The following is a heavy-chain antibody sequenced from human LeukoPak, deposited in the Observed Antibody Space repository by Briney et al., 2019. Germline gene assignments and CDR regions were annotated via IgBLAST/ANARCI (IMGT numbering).Heavy chain of an antibody. CDR1: GYSISSGYY. V-gene: IGHV4-38-2*02. D-gene: IGHD5-18*01. CDR3: ARDERTAMAALNFDY. CDR2: IYHSGST. Sequence: SETLSLTCTVSGYSISSGYYWGWIRQPPGKGLEWIGSIYHSGSTYYNPSLKSRVTISVDTSKNQFSLKLSSVTAADTAVYYCARDERTAMAALNFDYWGQGTLVTVSS. J-gene: IGHJ4*02.